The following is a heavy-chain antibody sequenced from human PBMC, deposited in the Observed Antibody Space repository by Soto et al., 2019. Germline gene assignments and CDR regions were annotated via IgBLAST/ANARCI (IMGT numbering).Heavy chain of an antibody. Sequence: SVKVSCKASGGTFSSYAISWVRQAPGQGLEWMGGIIPIFGTANYAQKFQGRVTITADKSTSTAYMELSSLRSEDTAVYYCARATVVTPAVYYYGMDVWGQGTTVTVSS. CDR3: ARATVVTPAVYYYGMDV. J-gene: IGHJ6*02. D-gene: IGHD4-17*01. CDR2: IIPIFGTA. CDR1: GGTFSSYA. V-gene: IGHV1-69*06.